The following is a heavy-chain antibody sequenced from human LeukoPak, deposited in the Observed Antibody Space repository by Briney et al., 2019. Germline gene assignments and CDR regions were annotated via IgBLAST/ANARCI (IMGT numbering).Heavy chain of an antibody. V-gene: IGHV4-38-2*02. CDR1: GYSISSGYY. D-gene: IGHD4-17*01. J-gene: IGHJ4*02. CDR2: IYHSGST. Sequence: SETLSLTCTVSGYSISSGYYWGWIRQPPGKGLEWIGSIYHSGSTYYNPSLKSRVTISVDTSKNQFSLKLSSVTAADTAVYFCARGASGLTYDYGVNWGQGTLVTVSS. CDR3: ARGASGLTYDYGVN.